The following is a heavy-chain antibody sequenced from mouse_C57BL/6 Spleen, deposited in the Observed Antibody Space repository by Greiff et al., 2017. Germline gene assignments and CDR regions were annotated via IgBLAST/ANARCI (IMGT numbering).Heavy chain of an antibody. V-gene: IGHV5-4*01. D-gene: IGHD4-1*01. CDR3: ARDDWDYAMDD. CDR2: ISDGGSYT. J-gene: IGHJ4*01. CDR1: GFTFSSYA. Sequence: EVQLVESGGGLVKPGGSLKLSCAASGFTFSSYAMSWVRQTPEKRLEWVATISDGGSYTYYPDNVKGRFTISRDNAKNILYLQMSHLKSEDTAMYYCARDDWDYAMDDWGQGTSVTVSS.